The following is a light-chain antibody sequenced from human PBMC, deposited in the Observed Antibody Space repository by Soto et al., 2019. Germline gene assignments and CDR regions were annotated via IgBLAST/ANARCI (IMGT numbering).Light chain of an antibody. V-gene: IGKV3-15*01. J-gene: IGKJ2*01. CDR2: GAS. Sequence: DIVMTQSPATLSVSPGERATLSCRASHSVSSDLAWYQHKPGQAPRLLIYGASTRATGIPARFSGSGSGTEFTLTLSSLQSEDFAVYYCQQYENWPYIFGQGTKLEIK. CDR3: QQYENWPYI. CDR1: HSVSSD.